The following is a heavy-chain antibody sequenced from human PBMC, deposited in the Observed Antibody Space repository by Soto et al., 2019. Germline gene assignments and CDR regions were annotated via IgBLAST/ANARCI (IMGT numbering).Heavy chain of an antibody. CDR3: ARSGGYSGSYYLDY. CDR2: INAGNGNT. CDR1: GYTFTSYA. Sequence: GASVKVSCKASGYTFTSYAMHWVRQAPGQRLEWMGWINAGNGNTKYSQKFQGRVTITRDTSASTAYMELSSLRSEDTAVYYCARSGGYSGSYYLDYWGQGTLVTVSS. V-gene: IGHV1-3*01. J-gene: IGHJ4*02. D-gene: IGHD1-26*01.